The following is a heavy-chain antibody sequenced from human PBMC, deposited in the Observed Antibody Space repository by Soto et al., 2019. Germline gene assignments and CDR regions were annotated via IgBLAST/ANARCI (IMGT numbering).Heavy chain of an antibody. CDR2: ISGSGGST. J-gene: IGHJ4*02. D-gene: IGHD2-15*01. V-gene: IGHV3-23*01. CDR1: GFTFSSYA. Sequence: EVQLLESGGGLVQPGGSLRLSCAASGFTFSSYAMSWVRQAPGKGLEWVSAISGSGGSTYYADSVKGRFTISRDNSKDTLYLQMNRLRAEDTAVYYCAKGGPRIGYCSGGSRCRGFIWGLGSLVTVSS. CDR3: AKGGPRIGYCSGGSRCRGFI.